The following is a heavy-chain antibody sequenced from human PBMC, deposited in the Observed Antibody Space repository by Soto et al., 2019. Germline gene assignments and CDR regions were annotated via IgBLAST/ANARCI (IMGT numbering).Heavy chain of an antibody. J-gene: IGHJ4*02. CDR3: AKEDQDIVVVVSATIDY. CDR2: ISGSGGST. CDR1: GFTFSSYA. D-gene: IGHD2-15*01. Sequence: GGSLRLSCAASGFTFSSYAMSWVRQAPGKGLEWVSAISGSGGSTYYADSVKGRFTISRDNSKNTLYLQMNSLRAEDSAVYYCAKEDQDIVVVVSATIDYWGQGTLVTVSS. V-gene: IGHV3-23*01.